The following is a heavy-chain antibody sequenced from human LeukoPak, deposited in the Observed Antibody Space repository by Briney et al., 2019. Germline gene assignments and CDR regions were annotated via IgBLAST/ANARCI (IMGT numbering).Heavy chain of an antibody. Sequence: GGSLRLSCAASGFTFSSYAMSWVRQAPGKGLEWVSAISGSGGSTYYADSVKGRFTISRDNSKDTLYLQMNSLRAEDTAVYYCAKDPGWNPRYFDYWGQGTLVTVSS. D-gene: IGHD1-1*01. CDR3: AKDPGWNPRYFDY. CDR2: ISGSGGST. J-gene: IGHJ4*02. V-gene: IGHV3-23*01. CDR1: GFTFSSYA.